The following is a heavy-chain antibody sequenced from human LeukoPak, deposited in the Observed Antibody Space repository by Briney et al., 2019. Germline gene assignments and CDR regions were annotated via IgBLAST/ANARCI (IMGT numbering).Heavy chain of an antibody. Sequence: ASVKVSCKASGYTLTSYDINWVRQATGQGLEWMGWMNPNSGRTGYAQNFQGRVTITRNTSISTAYMELSSLRSEDTAVYYCTRETSSRYFDYWGQGTLVTVSS. J-gene: IGHJ4*02. V-gene: IGHV1-8*01. CDR1: GYTLTSYD. CDR3: TRETSSRYFDY. CDR2: MNPNSGRT.